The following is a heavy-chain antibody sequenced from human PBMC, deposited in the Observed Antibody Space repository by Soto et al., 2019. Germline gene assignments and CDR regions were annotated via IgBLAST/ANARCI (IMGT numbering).Heavy chain of an antibody. Sequence: QVQLVQSGAEVKKPGSSVKVSCKASGGTFSSYTISWVRQAPGQGLEWMGRIIPILGIANYAQKFQGRVTITADKSTSTAYMELSSLRSEDTAVYYCARARSPKGWFDPWGQGTLVTVSS. J-gene: IGHJ5*02. V-gene: IGHV1-69*02. CDR3: ARARSPKGWFDP. CDR1: GGTFSSYT. CDR2: IIPILGIA.